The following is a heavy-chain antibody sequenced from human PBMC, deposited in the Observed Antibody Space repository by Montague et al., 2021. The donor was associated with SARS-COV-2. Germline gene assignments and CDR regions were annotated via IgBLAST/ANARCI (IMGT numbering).Heavy chain of an antibody. V-gene: IGHV4-59*01. D-gene: IGHD5-24*01. J-gene: IGHJ5*02. CDR1: GDSINSSY. CDR2: IYYRGST. Sequence: SETLSLTCTVSGDSINSSYRSWIRQPPGKGLEWIGYIYYRGSTNYNPSLETRVTISVDPSKNQFSLKLSALTAADTAVYYCAREGRWNWFDPWGQGTLVIVSS. CDR3: AREGRWNWFDP.